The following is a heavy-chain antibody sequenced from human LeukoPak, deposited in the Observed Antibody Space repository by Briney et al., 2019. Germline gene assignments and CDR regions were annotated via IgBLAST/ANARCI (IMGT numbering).Heavy chain of an antibody. CDR1: GFTFSSYA. V-gene: IGHV3-30*04. J-gene: IGHJ3*02. CDR3: ASPYYYDSSGYDDAFDI. CDR2: ISYDGSNK. D-gene: IGHD3-22*01. Sequence: PGRSLRLSCAASGFTFSSYAMHWVRQAPGKGLEWVAVISYDGSNKYYADSVKGRFTISRDNSKNTLYLQMNSLRAEDTAVYYCASPYYYDSSGYDDAFDIWGQGTMVTVSS.